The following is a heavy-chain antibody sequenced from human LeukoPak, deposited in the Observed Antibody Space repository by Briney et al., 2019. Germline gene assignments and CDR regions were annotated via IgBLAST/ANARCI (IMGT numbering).Heavy chain of an antibody. J-gene: IGHJ4*02. CDR2: IYYSGST. CDR3: ARGNDSSGYWAYYFDY. V-gene: IGHV4-59*01. D-gene: IGHD3-22*01. CDR1: GGSISSYY. Sequence: ASETLSLTCTVSGGSISSYYWSWIRQPPGKGLEWIGYIYYSGSTNYNPSLKSRVTISVDTSKNQFSLKLSSVTAADTAVYYCARGNDSSGYWAYYFDYWGQGTLVTVSS.